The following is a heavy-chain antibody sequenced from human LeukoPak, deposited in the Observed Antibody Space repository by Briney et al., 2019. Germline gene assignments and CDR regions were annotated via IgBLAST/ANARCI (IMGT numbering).Heavy chain of an antibody. J-gene: IGHJ5*02. Sequence: SETLSLTCTVSGGSIHSYWSWIRQPAGKGLEWIGYIYYSGSTNYNPSLKSRVTISLDTSKNQFSLKLSSVTAADTAVYYCARAYCSGGSCYSSRGMFDPWGQGTLVTVSS. CDR3: ARAYCSGGSCYSSRGMFDP. V-gene: IGHV4-59*01. D-gene: IGHD2-15*01. CDR2: IYYSGST. CDR1: GGSIHSY.